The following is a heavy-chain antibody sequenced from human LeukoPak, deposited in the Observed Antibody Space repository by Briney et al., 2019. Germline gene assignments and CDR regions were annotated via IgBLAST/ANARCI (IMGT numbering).Heavy chain of an antibody. Sequence: ASVKVSCKASGGTFSSYAISWVRQAPGQGLEWMGGIIHIVGTANYAQKFQGRVTITADESTSTAYMELSSLRSEDTAVYYCARDIGGGLSGMTTPYYYYGMDVWGQGTTVTVSS. V-gene: IGHV1-69*01. CDR3: ARDIGGGLSGMTTPYYYYGMDV. J-gene: IGHJ6*02. CDR1: GGTFSSYA. D-gene: IGHD4-17*01. CDR2: IIHIVGTA.